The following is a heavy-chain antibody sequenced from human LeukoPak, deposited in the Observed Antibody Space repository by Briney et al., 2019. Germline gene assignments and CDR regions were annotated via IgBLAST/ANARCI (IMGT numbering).Heavy chain of an antibody. V-gene: IGHV1-69*01. CDR2: IIPIFGTA. D-gene: IGHD3-10*01. J-gene: IGHJ4*02. CDR1: GGTFSSYA. Sequence: SVTDTCKASGGTFSSYAISWVRQAPGQGLEWMGGIIPIFGTANYAQKFLGRVTIRADESTSTAYMELSSLRSEDTAVYYCARAPNYYGTDPFDYWGGGSPVTVSS. CDR3: ARAPNYYGTDPFDY.